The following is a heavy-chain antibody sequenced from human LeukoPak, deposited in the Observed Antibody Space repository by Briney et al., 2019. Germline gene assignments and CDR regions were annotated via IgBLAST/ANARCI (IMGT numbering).Heavy chain of an antibody. Sequence: GGSLRLSCAASGFTFSSYEMNWVRQAPGKGLEWVSYISSSGSTIYYADSVKGRFTISRDNAKNSLYLQMNSLRAEDTAVYYCARESRRRYFDWSRPSKAKSHFDYWGQGTLVTVSS. D-gene: IGHD3-9*01. CDR1: GFTFSSYE. CDR2: ISSSGSTI. J-gene: IGHJ4*02. V-gene: IGHV3-48*03. CDR3: ARESRRRYFDWSRPSKAKSHFDY.